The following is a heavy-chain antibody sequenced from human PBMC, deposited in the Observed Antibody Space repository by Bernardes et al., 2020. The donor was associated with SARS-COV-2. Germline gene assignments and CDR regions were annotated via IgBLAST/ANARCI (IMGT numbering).Heavy chain of an antibody. Sequence: GGSLRLSCAASGFTFSNFDMHWVRQPTGKGLEWVSTIGTAGDTYYAGSVKGRFTTSRENARNSLHLDMNSLGAGDTGVYFCTRATTDYYYSAMDVWGQGTTVTVSS. CDR1: GFTFSNFD. CDR2: IGTAGDT. D-gene: IGHD4-17*01. J-gene: IGHJ6*02. CDR3: TRATTDYYYSAMDV. V-gene: IGHV3-13*01.